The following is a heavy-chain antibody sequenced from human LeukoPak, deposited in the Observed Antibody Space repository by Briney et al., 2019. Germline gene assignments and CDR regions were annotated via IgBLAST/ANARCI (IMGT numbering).Heavy chain of an antibody. V-gene: IGHV3-21*01. D-gene: IGHD6-6*01. CDR2: ISSSSSYI. CDR1: GFTFSSYS. Sequence: PGGSLRLSCAASGFTFSSYSMNWVRQAPGKGLEWVSSISSSSSYIYYADSVKGRFTISRDNAKNSLYLQMNSLRAEDTAVYYCAKSVQYSRPFYYYYYMDVWGKGTTVTVSS. J-gene: IGHJ6*03. CDR3: AKSVQYSRPFYYYYYMDV.